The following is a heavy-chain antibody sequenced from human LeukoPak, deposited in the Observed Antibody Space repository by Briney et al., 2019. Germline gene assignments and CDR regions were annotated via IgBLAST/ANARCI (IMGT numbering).Heavy chain of an antibody. D-gene: IGHD2-15*01. CDR3: ARTLRRHCSGGSCYSPHLDY. CDR2: MNPNSGNT. CDR1: GYTFTSYD. V-gene: IGHV1-8*02. J-gene: IGHJ4*02. Sequence: ASVKVSCKASGYTFTSYDINWVRQATGQGLEWMGWMNPNSGNTGYAQKFQGRVTMTRDTSISTAYMELSSLRSEDTAVYYCARTLRRHCSGGSCYSPHLDYWGQGTLVTVSS.